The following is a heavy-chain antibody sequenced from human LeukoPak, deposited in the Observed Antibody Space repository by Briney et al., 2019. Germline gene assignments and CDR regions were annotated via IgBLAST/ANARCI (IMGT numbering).Heavy chain of an antibody. V-gene: IGHV3-23*01. D-gene: IGHD6-13*01. CDR3: AKGPAAAGRHFDY. J-gene: IGHJ4*02. CDR2: ISGSGGNT. CDR1: GFTFSSYV. Sequence: VGSLRLSCAASGFTFSSYVMSWVRQAPGKGLEWVSVISGSGGNTNYADSVKGRFSITRDNFKNTLYLQVNSLRAEDTAVYYCAKGPAAAGRHFDYWGQGTLVTVSS.